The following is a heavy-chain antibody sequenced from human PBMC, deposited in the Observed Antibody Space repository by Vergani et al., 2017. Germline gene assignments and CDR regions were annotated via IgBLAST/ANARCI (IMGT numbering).Heavy chain of an antibody. CDR2: IDPSDSYT. J-gene: IGHJ3*02. CDR1: GYSFTSYW. D-gene: IGHD1-26*01. Sequence: EVQLVQSGAEVKKPGESLRISRKGSGYSFTSYWISWVRQMPGKGLEWMGRIDPSDSYTNYSPSFQGHVTISADKSISTAYLQWSSLKASDTAMYYCARPHSGSYPDDAFDIWGQGTMVTVSS. V-gene: IGHV5-10-1*03. CDR3: ARPHSGSYPDDAFDI.